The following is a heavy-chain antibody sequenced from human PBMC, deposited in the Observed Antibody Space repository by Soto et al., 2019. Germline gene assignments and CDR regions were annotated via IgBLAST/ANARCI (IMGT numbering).Heavy chain of an antibody. V-gene: IGHV2-5*02. Sequence: QITLKESGPTLVKPTQTLTLTCTFSGFSLSTSGVGVGWIRQPPGKALEWLALIYWDDDKRYSPSLKSKLTXTRXTSKNQVVLTMTNMDPVDTATYYCAGMGPLGNFDYWGQGTLVTVSS. CDR2: IYWDDDK. J-gene: IGHJ4*02. CDR3: AGMGPLGNFDY. CDR1: GFSLSTSGVG. D-gene: IGHD2-8*01.